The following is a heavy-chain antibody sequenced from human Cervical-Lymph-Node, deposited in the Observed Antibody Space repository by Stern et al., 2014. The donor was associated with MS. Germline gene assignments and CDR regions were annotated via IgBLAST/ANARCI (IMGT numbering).Heavy chain of an antibody. J-gene: IGHJ5*02. CDR1: GGSISTGDNY. CDR2: IDYRGIT. CDR3: ASANCSSTSCPNWFDP. Sequence: QVQLQESGRGLVKPSQTLSLTCTVSGGSISTGDNYWSWISQRPGQGLDWIGYIDYRGITYDNPYLKRRGTISVDTSKNQFSLKLSSVTAADTAVYYCASANCSSTSCPNWFDPWGQGTLVTVSS. V-gene: IGHV4-30-4*01. D-gene: IGHD2-2*01.